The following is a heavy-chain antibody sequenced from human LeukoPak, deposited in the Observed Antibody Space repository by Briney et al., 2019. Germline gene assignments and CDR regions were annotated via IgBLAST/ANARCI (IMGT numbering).Heavy chain of an antibody. CDR3: AKGGYPDSSGAFDS. D-gene: IGHD3-22*01. CDR2: ITGSGGTT. V-gene: IGHV3-23*01. CDR1: GFTFSTYA. Sequence: GGSLRLSCAASGFTFSTYAMNWVRQAPGKGLEWVSGITGSGGTTFYADSVKGRFTISRDNSKSTLYLQMNSLRAEDTAIYYCAKGGYPDSSGAFDSWGQGTLVTGSS. J-gene: IGHJ4*02.